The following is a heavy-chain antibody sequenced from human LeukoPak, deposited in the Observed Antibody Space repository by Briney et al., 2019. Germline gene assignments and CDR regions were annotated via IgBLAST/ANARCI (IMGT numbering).Heavy chain of an antibody. J-gene: IGHJ5*02. V-gene: IGHV1-46*01. D-gene: IGHD3-9*01. CDR3: ACGGMYYDILTGYSPWGWFDP. CDR2: INPSGGST. CDR1: GYTFTSYY. Sequence: ASVKVSCKASGYTFTSYYMRWVRQAPGQGLEWMGIINPSGGSTSYAQKFQGRVTMTRDMSTSTVYMELSSLRSEDTAVYYCACGGMYYDILTGYSPWGWFDPWGQGTLVTVSS.